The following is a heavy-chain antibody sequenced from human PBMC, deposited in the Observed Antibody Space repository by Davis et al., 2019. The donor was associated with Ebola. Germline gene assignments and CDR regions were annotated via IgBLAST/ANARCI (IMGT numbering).Heavy chain of an antibody. CDR3: AKVSGGYKSPFDY. J-gene: IGHJ4*02. D-gene: IGHD5-24*01. CDR2: ISGSGGST. Sequence: GESLKISCAASGFTFSSYAMSWVRQAQGKGLEWVSAISGSGGSTYYADSVKGRFTISRDNSKNTLYLQMNSLRAEDTAVYYCAKVSGGYKSPFDYWGQGTLVTVSS. V-gene: IGHV3-23*01. CDR1: GFTFSSYA.